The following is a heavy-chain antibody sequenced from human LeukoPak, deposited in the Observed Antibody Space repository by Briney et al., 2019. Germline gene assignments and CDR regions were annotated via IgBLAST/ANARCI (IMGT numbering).Heavy chain of an antibody. CDR2: TNPNSGGT. V-gene: IGHV1-2*02. CDR1: GYTFTGYY. J-gene: IGHJ5*02. D-gene: IGHD6-13*01. CDR3: ARGIAAAGNRWFDP. Sequence: ASVKVSCKASGYTFTGYYMHWVRQAPGQGLEWMGWTNPNSGGTNYAQKFQGRVTMTRDTSISTAYMELSRLRSDDTAVYYCARGIAAAGNRWFDPWGQGTLVTVSS.